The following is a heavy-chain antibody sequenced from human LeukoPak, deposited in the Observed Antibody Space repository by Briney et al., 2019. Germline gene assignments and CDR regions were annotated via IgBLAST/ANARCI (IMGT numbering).Heavy chain of an antibody. Sequence: GGSLRLSCAASGFTFDDYTMHWVRQAPGKGLEWVSGINWNGGSTGYADSVKGRFTISRDNAKNSLYLQMNSLRAEDTALYYCARAGVYSYFDYWGQGTLVTVSS. D-gene: IGHD2-8*01. CDR1: GFTFDDYT. CDR2: INWNGGST. J-gene: IGHJ4*02. V-gene: IGHV3-20*04. CDR3: ARAGVYSYFDY.